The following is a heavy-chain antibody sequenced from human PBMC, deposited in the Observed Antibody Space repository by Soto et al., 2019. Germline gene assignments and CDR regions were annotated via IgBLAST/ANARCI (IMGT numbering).Heavy chain of an antibody. D-gene: IGHD3-22*01. V-gene: IGHV3-11*06. CDR3: ASGADNYCDSSGYPPDHFEH. CDR1: GFTFSDYN. Sequence: GGSLRLSCAASGFTFSDYNMSWIRQAPGKGLEWVSYISSSSSYTNYADSVKGRFTISRDNAKNSLYLQMNSLRAEDTVVDYYASGADNYCDSSGYPPDHFEHWGQGTLVTVSS. CDR2: ISSSSSYT. J-gene: IGHJ1*01.